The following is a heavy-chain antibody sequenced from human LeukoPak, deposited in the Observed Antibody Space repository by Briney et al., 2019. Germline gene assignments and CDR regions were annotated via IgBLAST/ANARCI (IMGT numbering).Heavy chain of an antibody. CDR2: IYSGGTT. V-gene: IGHV3-53*01. CDR1: DFTVSRNY. D-gene: IGHD3-22*01. CDR3: ARDLDDSSGYYYYYGMDV. J-gene: IGHJ6*02. Sequence: GGSLRLSCAASDFTVSRNYMSWVRQAPGKGLEWVSVIYSGGTTKYADSVKGRFTISRDNSKNTLYLQMNSLRAEDTAVYYCARDLDDSSGYYYYYGMDVWGQGTTVTVSS.